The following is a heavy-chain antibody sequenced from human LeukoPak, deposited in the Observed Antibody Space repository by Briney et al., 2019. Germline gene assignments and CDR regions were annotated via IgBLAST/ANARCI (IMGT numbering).Heavy chain of an antibody. CDR3: ARDGCTSCYAPGDWFDP. Sequence: GGSLRLSCAASGFTFSSYEMNWVRQAPGKGLEWVSYISSSGSTIYYADSVKGRFTISRDNAKNSLYLQMNSLRAEDTAVYYCARDGCTSCYAPGDWFDPWGQGTLVTVSS. CDR1: GFTFSSYE. V-gene: IGHV3-48*03. D-gene: IGHD2-2*01. J-gene: IGHJ5*02. CDR2: ISSSGSTI.